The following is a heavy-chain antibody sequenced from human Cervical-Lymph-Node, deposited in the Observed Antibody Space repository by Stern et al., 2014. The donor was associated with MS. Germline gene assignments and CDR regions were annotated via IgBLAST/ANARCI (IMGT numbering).Heavy chain of an antibody. CDR2: ISSSSSYI. J-gene: IGHJ3*02. D-gene: IGHD3-10*01. CDR1: GFTFSSYS. V-gene: IGHV3-21*01. Sequence: VQLVESGGGLVKPGGSLRLSCAASGFTFSSYSMNWVRQAPGKGLEWVSSISSSSSYIFYADSVKGRFTISRDNAKNSLYLQMNSLRAEDTAVYYCARRSPRGVIHDTFDIWGQGTMVTVSS. CDR3: ARRSPRGVIHDTFDI.